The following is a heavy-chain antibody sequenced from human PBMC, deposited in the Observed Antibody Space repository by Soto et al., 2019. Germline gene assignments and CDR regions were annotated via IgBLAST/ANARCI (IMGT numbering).Heavy chain of an antibody. V-gene: IGHV3-13*04. D-gene: IGHD3-10*01. CDR3: ERGKALSYYYGMDV. Sequence: EVQLVESGGGLVQPGGSLRLSCAASGFTFSSYDMHWVRQATGKGLEWVSAIGTAGDTYYPGSVKGRFTISRENAKNSLYLQMNSLRAGDTAVYYCERGKALSYYYGMDVWGQGTTVTVSS. J-gene: IGHJ6*02. CDR2: IGTAGDT. CDR1: GFTFSSYD.